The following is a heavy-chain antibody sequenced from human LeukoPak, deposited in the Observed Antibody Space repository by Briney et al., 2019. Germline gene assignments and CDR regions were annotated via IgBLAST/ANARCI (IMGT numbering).Heavy chain of an antibody. CDR2: ISISSNYI. CDR1: GFTFSSYA. J-gene: IGHJ4*02. CDR3: ARGRDSSSSYPGY. D-gene: IGHD6-6*01. Sequence: GGSLRLSCAASGFTFSSYAMSWVRQAPGKGLEWVSSISISSNYIYYADSVKGRFTISRDNVKNSLYLQMNSLRAEDTAVYYCARGRDSSSSYPGYWGQGTLVTVSS. V-gene: IGHV3-21*01.